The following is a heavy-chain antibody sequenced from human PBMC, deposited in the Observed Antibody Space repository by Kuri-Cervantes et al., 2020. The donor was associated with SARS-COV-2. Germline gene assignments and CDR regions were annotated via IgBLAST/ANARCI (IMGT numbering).Heavy chain of an antibody. Sequence: ETLSLTCAASGFTFSSYSMNWVRQAPGKGLEWVSSISSSSSYIYYADSVKGRFTISRDNAKNSLYLQMNNLRAEDTAVYYCARELGGGSVWGQGTLVTVSS. V-gene: IGHV3-21*01. D-gene: IGHD2-15*01. CDR1: GFTFSSYS. CDR3: ARELGGGSV. CDR2: ISSSSSYI. J-gene: IGHJ4*02.